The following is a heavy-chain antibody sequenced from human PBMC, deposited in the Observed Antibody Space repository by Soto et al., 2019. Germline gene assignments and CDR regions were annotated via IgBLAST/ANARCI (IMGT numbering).Heavy chain of an antibody. CDR1: GFTFSNAW. CDR3: TTPYYYDSSGYAY. V-gene: IGHV3-15*01. CDR2: IKSKTDGGTT. Sequence: PGGSLRLSCAASGFTFSNAWMSWVRQAPGKGLEWVGRIKSKTDGGTTDYAAPVKGRFTISRDDSKNTLYLQMNSLKTEDTAVYYCTTPYYYDSSGYAYWGQGTLVTVSS. D-gene: IGHD3-22*01. J-gene: IGHJ4*02.